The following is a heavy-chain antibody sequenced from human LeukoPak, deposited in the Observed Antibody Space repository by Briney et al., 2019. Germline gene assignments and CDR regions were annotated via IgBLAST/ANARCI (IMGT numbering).Heavy chain of an antibody. CDR3: ARDFPSGFEPFDP. Sequence: SETLSLTCTVSGGSISSCYWSWIRQPAGKGLEWIGRIYTSGSTNYNPSLKSRVTMSVDTSKNQFSLKLSSVTAADTAVYYCARDFPSGFEPFDPWGQGTLVTVSS. CDR1: GGSISSCY. J-gene: IGHJ5*02. CDR2: IYTSGST. V-gene: IGHV4-4*07. D-gene: IGHD3-10*01.